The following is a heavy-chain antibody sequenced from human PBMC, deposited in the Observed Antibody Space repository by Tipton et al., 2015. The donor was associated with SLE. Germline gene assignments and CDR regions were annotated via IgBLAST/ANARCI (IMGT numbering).Heavy chain of an antibody. Sequence: TLSLTCTVSGGSISSSSYYWGWIRQPPGKGLEWIGSIYYSGSTYYNPSLKSRVTISVDKSKNQFSLKLSSVTAADTAVYYCASAPQAARNAFDIWGQGTMVTVSS. V-gene: IGHV4-39*01. CDR2: IYYSGST. CDR1: GGSISSSSYY. D-gene: IGHD6-6*01. J-gene: IGHJ3*02. CDR3: ASAPQAARNAFDI.